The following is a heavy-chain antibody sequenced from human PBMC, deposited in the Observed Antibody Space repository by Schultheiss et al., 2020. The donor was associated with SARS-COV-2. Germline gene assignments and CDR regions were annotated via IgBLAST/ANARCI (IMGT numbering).Heavy chain of an antibody. CDR2: IYYSGST. V-gene: IGHV4-39*07. Sequence: SETLSLTCTVSGGSISSSSYYWGWIRQPPGKGLEWIGYIYYSGSTYYNPSLKSRVTISVDTSKNQFSLKLSSVTAADTAVYYCASVVPAATRHDAFDIWGQGTMVTVSS. D-gene: IGHD2-2*01. CDR3: ASVVPAATRHDAFDI. CDR1: GGSISSSSYY. J-gene: IGHJ3*02.